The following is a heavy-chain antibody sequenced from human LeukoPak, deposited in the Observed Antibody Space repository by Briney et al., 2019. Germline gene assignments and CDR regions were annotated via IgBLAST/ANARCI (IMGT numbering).Heavy chain of an antibody. CDR3: AREIAAAGTGAFDI. D-gene: IGHD6-13*01. CDR1: GYTFTGYY. CDR2: INPNSGGT. J-gene: IGHJ3*02. Sequence: ASVKVSCKASGYTFTGYYMHWVRQAPGQGLEWMGWINPNSGGTNYAQKFQGRVTMTRDTSISTAYMELSRLRSDDTAVYYCAREIAAAGTGAFDIWGQGTMVTVSS. V-gene: IGHV1-2*02.